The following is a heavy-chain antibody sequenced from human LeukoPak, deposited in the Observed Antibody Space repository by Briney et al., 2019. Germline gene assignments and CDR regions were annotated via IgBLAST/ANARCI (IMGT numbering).Heavy chain of an antibody. V-gene: IGHV4-39*01. CDR3: ATSPQTTVITLAS. Sequence: SETLSLTCTVSGGSISGSNHYWGWIPQPPGKGREGMVSIYYSGNTYYIPPLKSRVTISVDTSKNHFSLKLTSVTAANTAVYYCATSPQTTVITLASWGQGILVTVSS. CDR1: GGSISGSNHY. D-gene: IGHD4-17*01. CDR2: IYYSGNT. J-gene: IGHJ4*02.